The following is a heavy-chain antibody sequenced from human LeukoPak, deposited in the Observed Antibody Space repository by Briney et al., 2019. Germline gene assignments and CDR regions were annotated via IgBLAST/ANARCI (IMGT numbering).Heavy chain of an antibody. V-gene: IGHV3-74*01. D-gene: IGHD4-11*01. J-gene: IGHJ4*02. CDR1: GFTVSSHY. CDR2: INSDGSRT. CDR3: ARVRDDYTYFDC. Sequence: GGSLRLSCAVSGFTVSSHYMSWVRQAPGKGLMWVSRINSDGSRTTYADSVRGRFTISRDNAKSTLYLQMNSLRAEDTAVYYCARVRDDYTYFDCWGQGTLVTVSS.